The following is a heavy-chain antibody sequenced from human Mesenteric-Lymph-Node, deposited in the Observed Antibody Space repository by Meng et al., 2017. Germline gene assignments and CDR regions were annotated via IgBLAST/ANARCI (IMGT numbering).Heavy chain of an antibody. CDR3: ARGQKGYFDL. V-gene: IGHV4-30-4*01. CDR2: IYNSGST. J-gene: IGHJ2*01. Sequence: QVQVQESGPGLVKPSQTLSFTCTVSGGSISSSNYYWSWIRQPPGKGLEWSGHIYNSGSTYYNPSLKSRITISVDTSKNQFSLKLSSVTAADTAVYYCARGQKGYFDLWGRGTLVTVSS. CDR1: GGSISSSNYY.